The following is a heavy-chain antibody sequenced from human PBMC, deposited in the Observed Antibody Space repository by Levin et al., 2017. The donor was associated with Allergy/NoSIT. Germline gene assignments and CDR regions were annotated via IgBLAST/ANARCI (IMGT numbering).Heavy chain of an antibody. Sequence: SETLSLACKVSGGSISSGSYYWSWIRQPAAKGLEWIGRIYSSGSANYNPSLKSRVTISVDTSKNQFSLKLSSVTAADTAVYYCARAEVGSEHWGQGTLVTVSS. CDR3: ARAEVGSEH. D-gene: IGHD3-10*01. J-gene: IGHJ4*02. CDR2: IYSSGSA. CDR1: GGSISSGSYY. V-gene: IGHV4-61*02.